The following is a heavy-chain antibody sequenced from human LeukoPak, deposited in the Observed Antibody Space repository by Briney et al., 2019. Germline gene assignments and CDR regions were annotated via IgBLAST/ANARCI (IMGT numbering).Heavy chain of an antibody. J-gene: IGHJ4*02. CDR2: ISYDGSNK. CDR1: GFTFSSYA. Sequence: GGSLRLACAASGFTFSSYAMHWVRQAPGKGLEWVAVISYDGSNKYYADPVKGRFTISRDNSKNTLYLQMNSLRAEDTAVYYCASPRGGYSYGAIDYWGQGTLVTVSS. CDR3: ASPRGGYSYGAIDY. D-gene: IGHD5-18*01. V-gene: IGHV3-30*01.